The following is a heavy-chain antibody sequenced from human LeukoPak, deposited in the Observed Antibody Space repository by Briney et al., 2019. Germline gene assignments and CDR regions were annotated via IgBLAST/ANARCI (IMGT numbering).Heavy chain of an antibody. J-gene: IGHJ6*03. CDR3: ARDRLCNWNRPDHPYYMDV. Sequence: ASVKVSCKASGYTFTSYGISWVRQAPGQGLEWMGWISAYNGNTNYAQKLQGRVTMTTDTSTSTAYMELRSLRSDDTAVYYCARDRLCNWNRPDHPYYMDVWGKGTTVTVSS. D-gene: IGHD1/OR15-1a*01. V-gene: IGHV1-18*01. CDR2: ISAYNGNT. CDR1: GYTFTSYG.